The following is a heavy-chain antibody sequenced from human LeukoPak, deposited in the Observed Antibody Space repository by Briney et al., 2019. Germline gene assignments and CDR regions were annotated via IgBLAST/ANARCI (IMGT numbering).Heavy chain of an antibody. Sequence: PGGSLRLSCAASGFTFSSYNMNWVRQAPGKGLEWLSYISSSSSTIYYADSVKGRFTISRDNAKNSLYLQMNSLRAEDTAVYYCARDFLEDSYWGQGTLVTVSP. CDR2: ISSSSSTI. V-gene: IGHV3-48*01. CDR3: ARDFLEDSY. J-gene: IGHJ4*02. CDR1: GFTFSSYN. D-gene: IGHD3-3*01.